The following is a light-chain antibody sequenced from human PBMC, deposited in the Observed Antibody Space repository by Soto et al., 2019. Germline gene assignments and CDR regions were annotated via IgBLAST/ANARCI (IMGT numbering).Light chain of an antibody. CDR1: QSISSW. Sequence: DIQMTQSTSTLSGSVGDRVTISCRASQSISSWLAWYQQKPGKAPKLLIYKASSLESGVPSTFSGSGSGTEFTLTISSLQPDDFATYYCQQYDSFPWTFGQGSKADIK. V-gene: IGKV1-5*03. CDR3: QQYDSFPWT. CDR2: KAS. J-gene: IGKJ1*01.